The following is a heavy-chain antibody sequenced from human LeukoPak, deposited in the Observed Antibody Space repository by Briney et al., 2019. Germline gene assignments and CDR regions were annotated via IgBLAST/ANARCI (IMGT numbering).Heavy chain of an antibody. V-gene: IGHV3-23*01. CDR3: VQEGPRGLAFDI. CDR1: GVTFSSYV. J-gene: IGHJ3*02. Sequence: PGGSLRLSCEASGVTFSSYVMSSVRQAPGKGPEWVSGISGSGGGTYYADSVKGRFAISRDNSKNTLYLQMNSLRAEDTAVYYCVQEGPRGLAFDIWGQGTKVTVSS. CDR2: ISGSGGGT.